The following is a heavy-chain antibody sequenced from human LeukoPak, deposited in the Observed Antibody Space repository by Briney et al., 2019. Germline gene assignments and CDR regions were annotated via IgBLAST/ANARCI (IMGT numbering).Heavy chain of an antibody. Sequence: GGSLRLSCAGSGFTFSTYWMSWVRQAPGKGLEWVASIKPDGSERYYVDSVKGRFTISRDNSKNTLYLQMNSLRAEDTAVYYCARDSYGMDVWGQGTTVTVSS. CDR3: ARDSYGMDV. V-gene: IGHV3-7*04. CDR1: GFTFSTYW. CDR2: IKPDGSER. J-gene: IGHJ6*02.